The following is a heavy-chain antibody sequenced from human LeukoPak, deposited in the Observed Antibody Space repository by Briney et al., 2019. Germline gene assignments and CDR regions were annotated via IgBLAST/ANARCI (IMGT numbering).Heavy chain of an antibody. CDR3: AGARVDNWNDAIDY. CDR1: GGTFSSYA. D-gene: IGHD1-1*01. Sequence: LVKVSCKASGGTFSSYAISWVRQAPGQGLEWMGGVIPIFGTANYAQKFQGRVTITAGKSTSTAYMELSSLRSEDTAVYYCAGARVDNWNDAIDYWGQGTLVTVSS. CDR2: VIPIFGTA. V-gene: IGHV1-69*06. J-gene: IGHJ4*02.